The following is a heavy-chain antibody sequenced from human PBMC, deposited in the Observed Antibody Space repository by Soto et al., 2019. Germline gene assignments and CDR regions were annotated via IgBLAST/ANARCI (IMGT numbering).Heavy chain of an antibody. Sequence: GPTLVNPTQTLTLTCTFSGFSLSTSGMCVSWIRQPPGKALEWLALIDWDDDKYYSTSLKTRLTISKDTSKNQVVLTMTNMDPVDTATYDCARIRDSYWYFDLWGRGTLVTVSS. CDR3: ARIRDSYWYFDL. CDR1: GFSLSTSGMC. CDR2: IDWDDDK. J-gene: IGHJ2*01. D-gene: IGHD2-15*01. V-gene: IGHV2-70*01.